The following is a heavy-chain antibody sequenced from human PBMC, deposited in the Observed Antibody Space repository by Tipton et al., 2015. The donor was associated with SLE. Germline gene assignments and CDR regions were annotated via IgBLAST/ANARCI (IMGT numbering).Heavy chain of an antibody. CDR2: IYTSGST. Sequence: TLSLTCTVSGGSINSGASYWSWIRQPAGKGLEWIGLIYTSGSTNYNPSLKTRVTISVDTSKNQFSLKLSSVTAADTAVYYCARRASWYPFDYWGHGTLVTVSS. V-gene: IGHV4-61*02. CDR3: ARRASWYPFDY. CDR1: GGSINSGASY. D-gene: IGHD6-13*01. J-gene: IGHJ4*01.